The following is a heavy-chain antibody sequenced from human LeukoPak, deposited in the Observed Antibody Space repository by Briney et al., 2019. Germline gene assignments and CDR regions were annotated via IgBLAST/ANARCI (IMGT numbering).Heavy chain of an antibody. Sequence: GGSLRLSCAASGFTFSSYSMNWVRQAPGKGLEWVSSISSSSSYIYYADSVKGRFTISRDNAKNSLYLQMNSLRAEDRAVYYCARDLRAVAGLNWGQGTLVTVSS. D-gene: IGHD6-19*01. CDR2: ISSSSSYI. CDR1: GFTFSSYS. J-gene: IGHJ4*02. CDR3: ARDLRAVAGLN. V-gene: IGHV3-21*01.